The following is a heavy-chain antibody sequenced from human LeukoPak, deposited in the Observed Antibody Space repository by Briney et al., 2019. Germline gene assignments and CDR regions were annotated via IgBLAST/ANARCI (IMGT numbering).Heavy chain of an antibody. CDR3: ARGSYDFWSGGFDY. Sequence: SETLSLTCTVSGGSISSYYWSWIRQPPGKGLEWIGEINHSGSTNYNPSLKSRVTISVDTSKNQFSLKVSSVTAADTAVYYCARGSYDFWSGGFDYWGQGTLVTVSS. CDR2: INHSGST. CDR1: GGSISSYY. V-gene: IGHV4-34*01. D-gene: IGHD3-3*01. J-gene: IGHJ4*02.